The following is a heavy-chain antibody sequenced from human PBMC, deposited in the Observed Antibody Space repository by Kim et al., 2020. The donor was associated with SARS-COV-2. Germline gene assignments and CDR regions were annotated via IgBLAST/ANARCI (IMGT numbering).Heavy chain of an antibody. V-gene: IGHV1-2*02. CDR1: GYTFTGYY. CDR3: ARAGYCSGGSCYFGYYFDY. J-gene: IGHJ4*02. Sequence: ASVKVSCKASGYTFTGYYMHWVRQAPGQGLEWMGWINPNSGGTNYAQKFQGRVTMTRDTSISTAYMELSRLRSDDTAVYYCARAGYCSGGSCYFGYYFDYWGQGTLVTVSS. D-gene: IGHD2-15*01. CDR2: INPNSGGT.